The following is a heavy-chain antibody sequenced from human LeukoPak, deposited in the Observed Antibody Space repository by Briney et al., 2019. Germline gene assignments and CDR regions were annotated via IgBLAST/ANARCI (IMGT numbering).Heavy chain of an antibody. CDR3: ASDSSGYYFGAFDI. J-gene: IGHJ3*02. CDR2: INAGNGNT. CDR1: GYTFTSYA. D-gene: IGHD3-22*01. Sequence: ASVRVSCKASGYTFTSYAMHWVRQAPGQRLEWMGWINAGNGNTKYSQKFQGRVTITRDTSASTAYMELSSLRSEDTAVYYCASDSSGYYFGAFDIWGQGTMVTVSS. V-gene: IGHV1-3*01.